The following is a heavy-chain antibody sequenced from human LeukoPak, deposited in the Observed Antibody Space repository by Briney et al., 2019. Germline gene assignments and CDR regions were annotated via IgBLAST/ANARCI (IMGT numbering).Heavy chain of an antibody. CDR1: TFTFNSNW. J-gene: IGHJ5*02. CDR3: ARVWGNNWFDP. CDR2: IKQDGSEK. V-gene: IGHV3-7*01. D-gene: IGHD3-16*01. Sequence: PGGSLRLSCVVSTFTFNSNWMSWVRQAPGKGLEWVANIKQDGSEKYYVDSVKGRFTISRDNAKNSLYLQMNSLRAEDTVVYYCARVWGNNWFDPWGQGTLVTVSS.